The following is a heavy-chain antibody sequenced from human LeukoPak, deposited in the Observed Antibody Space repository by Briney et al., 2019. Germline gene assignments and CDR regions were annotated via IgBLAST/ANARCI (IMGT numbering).Heavy chain of an antibody. CDR2: INHSGST. CDR3: ARGLTIFGVVISDP. V-gene: IGHV4-34*01. Sequence: PSETLSLTCAVYGGSFSGYYWSWIRQPPGKGLEWLGEINHSGSTNYNPSLKSRVPISVDTSKNQFSLKLSSVTAADTAVYYCARGLTIFGVVISDPWGQGTLVTVSS. D-gene: IGHD3-3*01. CDR1: GGSFSGYY. J-gene: IGHJ5*02.